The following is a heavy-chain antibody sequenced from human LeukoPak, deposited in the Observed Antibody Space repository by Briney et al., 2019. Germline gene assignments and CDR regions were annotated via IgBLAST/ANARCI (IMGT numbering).Heavy chain of an antibody. CDR1: GFTFSSYG. J-gene: IGHJ5*02. Sequence: GGSLRLSCAASGFTFSSYGMHWVRQAPGKGLEWVAVISYDGSNKYYADSVKGRFTISRDNSKNTLYLQMNSLRAEDTAVYYCAKEPYSGYDFGWFDPWGQGTLVTVSS. D-gene: IGHD5-12*01. CDR3: AKEPYSGYDFGWFDP. V-gene: IGHV3-30*18. CDR2: ISYDGSNK.